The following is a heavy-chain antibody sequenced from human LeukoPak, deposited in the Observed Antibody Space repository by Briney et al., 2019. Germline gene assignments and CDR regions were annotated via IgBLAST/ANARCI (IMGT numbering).Heavy chain of an antibody. CDR3: ASGGIYYGAAFDF. J-gene: IGHJ4*02. D-gene: IGHD1-26*01. V-gene: IGHV3-20*04. CDR1: GFSFDDYG. Sequence: GGSLRLSCAASGFSFDDYGMSWVRQAPGRGLEWVSGINWNGGSTGYADSVKGRFTISRDNAKNSLYLQMNSLRAEDTDLYYCASGGIYYGAAFDFWGQGILVTVSS. CDR2: INWNGGST.